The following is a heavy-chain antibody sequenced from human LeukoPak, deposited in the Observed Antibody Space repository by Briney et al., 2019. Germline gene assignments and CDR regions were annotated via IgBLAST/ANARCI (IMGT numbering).Heavy chain of an antibody. CDR1: GGSIRSYY. J-gene: IGHJ4*02. CDR3: ARDRPGGSSLDY. Sequence: SETLSLTCTVSGGSIRSYYWSWIRQPPGKGLEWIGYIYYTGSTNYNPSLKSRITISVDTSKNQFSLKVSSVTAADTAVYYCARDRPGGSSLDYWGQGTLVTVSS. D-gene: IGHD6-13*01. V-gene: IGHV4-59*01. CDR2: IYYTGST.